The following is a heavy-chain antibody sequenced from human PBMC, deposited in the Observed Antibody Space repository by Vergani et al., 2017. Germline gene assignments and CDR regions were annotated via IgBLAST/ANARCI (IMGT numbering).Heavy chain of an antibody. CDR1: GFTFSSYG. Sequence: QVQLVESGGGVVQPGGSLRLSCAASGFTFSSYGMHWVRQAPGKGLEWVAFIRYDGSNKYYADSVKGRFTISRDNSKNTLYLQMNSLKIEDTALYFCTAEKEVAFYYSYYHMDVWGKGTTVTVSS. J-gene: IGHJ6*03. V-gene: IGHV3-30*02. D-gene: IGHD2-21*01. CDR3: TAEKEVAFYYSYYHMDV. CDR2: IRYDGSNK.